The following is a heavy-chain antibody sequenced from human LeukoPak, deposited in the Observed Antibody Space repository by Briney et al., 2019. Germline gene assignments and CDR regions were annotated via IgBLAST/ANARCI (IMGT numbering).Heavy chain of an antibody. D-gene: IGHD4-23*01. Sequence: ASVKVSCKVSGYTLTELSMHWVRQATGQGLEWMGWMNPNSGNTGYAQKFQGRVTMTRNTSISTAYMELSSLRSEDTAVYYCARGRGGYGGYYYGMDVWGQGTTVTVSS. CDR3: ARGRGGYGGYYYGMDV. CDR2: MNPNSGNT. V-gene: IGHV1-8*01. CDR1: GYTLTELS. J-gene: IGHJ6*02.